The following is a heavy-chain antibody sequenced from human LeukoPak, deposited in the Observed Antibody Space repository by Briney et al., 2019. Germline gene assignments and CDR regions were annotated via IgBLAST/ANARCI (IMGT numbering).Heavy chain of an antibody. D-gene: IGHD6-13*01. Sequence: GGSLRLSCAASGFTFSSYSMNWVRQAPGKGLEWVSSISSSRSYIYYADSVKGRFTISKDNAKNSLYLQMNSLRAEDTAVYYCETYLDWRVAAAATPHWGQGTLVTVPS. J-gene: IGHJ4*02. CDR2: ISSSRSYI. V-gene: IGHV3-21*01. CDR3: ETYLDWRVAAAATPH. CDR1: GFTFSSYS.